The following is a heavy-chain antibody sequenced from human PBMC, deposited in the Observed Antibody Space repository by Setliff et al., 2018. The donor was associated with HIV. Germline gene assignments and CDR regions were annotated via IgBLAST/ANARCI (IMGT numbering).Heavy chain of an antibody. CDR2: MSSSSSSI. D-gene: IGHD6-13*01. V-gene: IGHV3-48*04. Sequence: GGSLRLSCAASGFTFSSYAMSWVRQAPGKGLEWVSYMSSSSSSIYYADSVKGRFTISRDNGYSSLYLQMNGLRAEDTALYYCARGSKAAAGPPDFWGQGTLVTVSS. CDR3: ARGSKAAAGPPDF. J-gene: IGHJ4*02. CDR1: GFTFSSYA.